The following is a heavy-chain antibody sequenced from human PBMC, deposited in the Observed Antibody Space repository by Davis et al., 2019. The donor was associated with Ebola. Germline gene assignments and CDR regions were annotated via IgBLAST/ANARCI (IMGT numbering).Heavy chain of an antibody. CDR1: GFTFDDYG. J-gene: IGHJ4*02. CDR3: AKDLDERSGHDSVYFDY. V-gene: IGHV3-20*04. Sequence: GESLKISCAASGFTFDDYGMSWVRQAPGKGLEWVSGINWNGGSTGYADSVKGRFTISRDNAMNSLYLQMNSLRAEDTAIYYCAKDLDERSGHDSVYFDYWGQGTLVTVSS. CDR2: INWNGGST. D-gene: IGHD5-12*01.